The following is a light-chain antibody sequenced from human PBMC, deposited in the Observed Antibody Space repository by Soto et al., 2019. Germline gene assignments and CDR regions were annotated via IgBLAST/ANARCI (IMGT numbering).Light chain of an antibody. CDR1: QSFSGW. CDR2: DAS. CDR3: QQYNSYSWT. Sequence: IQTTQSPPTLYASLGDSLPLTCRGRQSFSGWLGWYQQKPGKDPKLMIYDASNLESGVPSRFSGSGSGTEFTLTISSLQPDDFATYYCQQYNSYSWTFGQGTKVDIK. J-gene: IGKJ1*01. V-gene: IGKV1-5*01.